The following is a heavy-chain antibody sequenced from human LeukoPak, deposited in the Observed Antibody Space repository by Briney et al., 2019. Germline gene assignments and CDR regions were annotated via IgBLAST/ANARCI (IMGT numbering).Heavy chain of an antibody. CDR1: GYTFTGYY. CDR2: INPNSGGT. J-gene: IGHJ6*03. Sequence: GASVQVSCKASGYTFTGYYMHWVRQAPGQGLEWMGWINPNSGGTNYAQKFQGRVTMTRDTSISTAYMELSRLRSDDTAVYYCARVIAGGSTDYYYYMDVWGKGTTVTVSS. V-gene: IGHV1-2*02. D-gene: IGHD2-15*01. CDR3: ARVIAGGSTDYYYYMDV.